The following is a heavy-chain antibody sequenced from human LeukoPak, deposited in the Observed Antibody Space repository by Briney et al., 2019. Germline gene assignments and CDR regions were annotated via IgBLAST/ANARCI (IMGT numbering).Heavy chain of an antibody. J-gene: IGHJ4*02. CDR1: GFTFNNYA. CDR3: ANFACCHYDSESGY. Sequence: GGSLRLSCEASGFTFNNYAMSWVRQAPGRGLEWLSSISNSGGDKDYRNSVKGRFTISRDNSKNTLYLQMDSLGAEDTAVYYCANFACCHYDSESGYWGQGTLVTVSS. CDR2: ISNSGGDK. D-gene: IGHD3-22*01. V-gene: IGHV3-23*01.